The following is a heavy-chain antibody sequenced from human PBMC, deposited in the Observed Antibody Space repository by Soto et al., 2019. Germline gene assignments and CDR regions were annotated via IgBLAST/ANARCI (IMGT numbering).Heavy chain of an antibody. V-gene: IGHV3-15*05. D-gene: IGHD3-10*01. CDR2: IKSSTNGAAT. CDR3: AISTYGSGTYYYYYYMDV. CDR1: GFTLANAW. J-gene: IGHJ6*03. Sequence: GGSLRLSCAASGFTLANAWMSWVRQAPGKGLEWVGRIKSSTNGAATDYAAPVKGRFTISRDNAKNSLYLQMNSLRAEDTALYYCAISTYGSGTYYYYYYMDVWGKGTTVTVSS.